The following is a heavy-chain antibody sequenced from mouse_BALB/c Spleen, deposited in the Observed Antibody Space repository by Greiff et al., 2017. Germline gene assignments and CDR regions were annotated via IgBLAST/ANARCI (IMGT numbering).Heavy chain of an antibody. CDR2: IYPYNGGT. CDR1: GYTFTDYN. CDR3: ARALPYYYAMDY. Sequence: EVQLQQSGPELVKPGASVKISCKSSGYTFTDYNMHWVKQSHGKSLEWIGYIYPYNGGTGYNQKFKSKATLTVDNSSSTAYMELRSLTSEDSAVYYCARALPYYYAMDYWGQGTSVTVSS. V-gene: IGHV1S29*02. J-gene: IGHJ4*01.